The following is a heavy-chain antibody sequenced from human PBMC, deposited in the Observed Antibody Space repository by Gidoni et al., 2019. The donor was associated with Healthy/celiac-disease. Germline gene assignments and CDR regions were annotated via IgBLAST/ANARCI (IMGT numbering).Heavy chain of an antibody. CDR2: ISGSGGST. V-gene: IGHV3-23*01. CDR1: GFTFSSYA. J-gene: IGHJ4*02. D-gene: IGHD6-19*01. Sequence: EVQLLESGGGLVQPGGSLRLSCAASGFTFSSYAMSWVRQAPGKGLAWVSAISGSGGSTYYADSVKGRFTISRDNSKNTLYLQMNSLRAEDTAVYYCAKPPGYSSSNDYWGQGTLVTVSS. CDR3: AKPPGYSSSNDY.